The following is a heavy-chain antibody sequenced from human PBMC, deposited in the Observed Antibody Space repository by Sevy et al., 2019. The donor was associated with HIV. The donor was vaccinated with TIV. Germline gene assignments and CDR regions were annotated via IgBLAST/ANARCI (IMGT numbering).Heavy chain of an antibody. CDR1: GGTFSSYA. D-gene: IGHD2-2*01. J-gene: IGHJ6*02. Sequence: ASVKVSCKASGGTFSSYAISWVRQAPGQGLEWMGGIIPNFGTANYAQKIQGRVTITADESTSTAYMELSSLRSEDTAVYYCAIVLVPAANPYYYYGMDVWGQGTTVTVSS. CDR3: AIVLVPAANPYYYYGMDV. CDR2: IIPNFGTA. V-gene: IGHV1-69*13.